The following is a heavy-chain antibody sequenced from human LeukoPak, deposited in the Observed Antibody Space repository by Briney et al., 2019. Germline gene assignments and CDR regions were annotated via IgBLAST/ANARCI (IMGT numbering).Heavy chain of an antibody. CDR2: IYYSGST. V-gene: IGHV4-59*01. Sequence: SETLSLTCTVSGGSISSYYWSWIRQPPGKGLEWIGYIYYSGSTNYNPSLKSRVTISVDTSKNQFSLKLSSVTAADTAVYYCARGRSLASYNWNDGPRIYFDYWGQGTLVTVSS. CDR3: ARGRSLASYNWNDGPRIYFDY. CDR1: GGSISSYY. D-gene: IGHD1-20*01. J-gene: IGHJ4*02.